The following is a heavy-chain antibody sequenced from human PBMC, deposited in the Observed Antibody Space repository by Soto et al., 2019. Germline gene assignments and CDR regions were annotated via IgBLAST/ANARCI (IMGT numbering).Heavy chain of an antibody. J-gene: IGHJ5*02. CDR1: GVSFTSYY. V-gene: IGHV4-59*01. D-gene: IGHD3-10*01. CDR3: ARDLTIGGFFDP. Sequence: QVQLQESGPGLVKPSETLSLTCSVSGVSFTSYYWTWIRQPPGKGPEWIGYIYYSGVTNYNPSLKSRVTMSVDTSKNQFSLKLTSMTAADTAVYYCARDLTIGGFFDPWGQGTLVTVSS. CDR2: IYYSGVT.